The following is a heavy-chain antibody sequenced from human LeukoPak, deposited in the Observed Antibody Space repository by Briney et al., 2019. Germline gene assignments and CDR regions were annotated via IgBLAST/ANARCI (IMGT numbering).Heavy chain of an antibody. CDR2: IYSGGST. Sequence: GGSLRLSCAASGFTVSSNYMSWVRQAPGKGLEWVSVIYSGGSTYYADSVKGRFTISRDNSKNTLYLQMNSLRAEDTAVYYCARDLKSHYYDSSGYYYDGRGYWGQGTLVTVSS. CDR1: GFTVSSNY. J-gene: IGHJ4*02. D-gene: IGHD3-22*01. V-gene: IGHV3-53*01. CDR3: ARDLKSHYYDSSGYYYDGRGY.